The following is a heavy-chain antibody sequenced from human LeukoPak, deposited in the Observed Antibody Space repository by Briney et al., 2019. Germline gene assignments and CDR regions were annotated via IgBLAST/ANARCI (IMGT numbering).Heavy chain of an antibody. CDR3: ARGAAWFNP. CDR2: ISWNGGST. D-gene: IGHD6-13*01. V-gene: IGHV3-20*04. Sequence: GGSLRLSCAASGFTFDEYGMSWVRQAPGKGLEWVSGISWNGGSTGYAGSVKGRFTISRDNAKSALYLQMNSLRAEDTALYYCARGAAWFNPWGQGTLVTVSS. CDR1: GFTFDEYG. J-gene: IGHJ5*02.